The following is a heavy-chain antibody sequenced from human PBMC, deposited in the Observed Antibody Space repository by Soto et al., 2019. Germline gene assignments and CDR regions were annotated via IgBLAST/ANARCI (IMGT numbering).Heavy chain of an antibody. CDR2: IRSKAYGGTT. Sequence: AGGSLRLSCTASGFTFGDYAMSWVRQAPGKGLEWVGFIRSKAYGGTTEYAASVKGRFTISRDDSKSIAYLQMNSLKTEDTAVYYCTRDDYDILTGSPLFDYWGQGTLVTVSS. V-gene: IGHV3-49*04. CDR3: TRDDYDILTGSPLFDY. D-gene: IGHD3-9*01. CDR1: GFTFGDYA. J-gene: IGHJ4*02.